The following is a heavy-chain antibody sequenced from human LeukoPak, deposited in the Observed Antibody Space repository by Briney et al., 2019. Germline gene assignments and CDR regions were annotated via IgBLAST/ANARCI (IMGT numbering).Heavy chain of an antibody. Sequence: SVKVSCKASGGTFSSYAISWVRQAPGQGLEWMGGIIPIFGTANYAQKFQGRVTITADKSTSTAYMELSSLRSEDTAVYYCASLGYCSGGSCSYSIVDYWGQGTLVTVSS. CDR1: GGTFSSYA. D-gene: IGHD2-15*01. CDR3: ASLGYCSGGSCSYSIVDY. CDR2: IIPIFGTA. V-gene: IGHV1-69*06. J-gene: IGHJ4*02.